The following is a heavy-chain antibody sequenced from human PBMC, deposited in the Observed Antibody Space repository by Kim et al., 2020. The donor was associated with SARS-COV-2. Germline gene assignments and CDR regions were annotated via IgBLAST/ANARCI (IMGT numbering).Heavy chain of an antibody. Sequence: SETLSLTCTVSGGSISSYYWSWIRQPPGKGLEWIGYIYYSGSTNYNPSLKSRVTISVDTSKNQFSLKLSSVTAADTAVYYCARRGIVWYFDLWGRGTRVTVSS. J-gene: IGHJ2*01. V-gene: IGHV4-59*13. CDR3: ARRGIVWYFDL. CDR1: GGSISSYY. D-gene: IGHD1-26*01. CDR2: IYYSGST.